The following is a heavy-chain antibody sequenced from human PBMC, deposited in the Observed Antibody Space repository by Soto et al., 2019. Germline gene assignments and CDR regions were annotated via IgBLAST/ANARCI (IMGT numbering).Heavy chain of an antibody. CDR2: ISSSGSTI. D-gene: IGHD3-22*01. CDR1: GFTFSSYE. V-gene: IGHV3-48*03. CDR3: ARAPPPTYYYDSSGYYPNHYWYFDL. Sequence: PXGSLRLSCAASGFTFSSYEMNWVRQAPGKGLEWVSYISSSGSTIYYADSVKGRFTISRDNAKNSLYLQMNSLRAEDTAVYYCARAPPPTYYYDSSGYYPNHYWYFDLWGRGTLVTVSS. J-gene: IGHJ2*01.